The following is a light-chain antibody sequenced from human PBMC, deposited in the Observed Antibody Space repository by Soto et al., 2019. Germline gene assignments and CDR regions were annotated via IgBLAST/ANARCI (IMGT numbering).Light chain of an antibody. V-gene: IGKV3-20*01. CDR3: QQYGNTPRYT. J-gene: IGKJ2*01. CDR2: GTS. CDR1: QTVSTTY. Sequence: IVLTQSPGTLSLSPGQRATLSCRASQTVSTTYLAWYQQKPGQAPRLLIYGTSTRATGVPDRFSGSGSVTDVTLTISSLEPEDFAVYYCQQYGNTPRYTFGQGTKLEIK.